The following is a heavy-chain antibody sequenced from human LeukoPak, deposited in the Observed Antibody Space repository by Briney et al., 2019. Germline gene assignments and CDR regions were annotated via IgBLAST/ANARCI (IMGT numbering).Heavy chain of an antibody. D-gene: IGHD6-19*01. J-gene: IGHJ4*02. CDR2: IYFTGNT. V-gene: IGHV4-4*07. Sequence: KTSETLSLTCNVSGGSIGSYYWTWIRQPAGKGLDWIGRIYFTGNTDYNPSLQSRVTMSVDTSNNVFSLKLRSVTAADTAIYYCARGHHGGWYFFDHWGQGTLVSVSS. CDR3: ARGHHGGWYFFDH. CDR1: GGSIGSYY.